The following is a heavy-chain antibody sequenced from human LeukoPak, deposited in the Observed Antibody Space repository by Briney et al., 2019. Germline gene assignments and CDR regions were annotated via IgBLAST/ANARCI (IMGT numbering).Heavy chain of an antibody. CDR1: GFTFSSYW. D-gene: IGHD3-3*01. CDR3: ARDGRKGLQDFWSGYWDV. Sequence: PGGSLRLSCAASGFTFSSYWMSWVRQAPGKGLEWVANIKQDGSEKYYVDSVKGRFTISRDNAKNSLYLQMNSLRAEDTAVYYCARDGRKGLQDFWSGYWDVWGKGTTVTVSS. CDR2: IKQDGSEK. J-gene: IGHJ6*04. V-gene: IGHV3-7*01.